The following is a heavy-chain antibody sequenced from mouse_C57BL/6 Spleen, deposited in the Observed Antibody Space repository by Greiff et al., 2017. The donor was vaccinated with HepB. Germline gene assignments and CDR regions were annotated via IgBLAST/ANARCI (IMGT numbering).Heavy chain of an antibody. D-gene: IGHD1-1*01. CDR2: IDPENGDT. V-gene: IGHV14-4*01. CDR3: TTFFRGYYGY. Sequence: DVKLQESGAELVRPGASVKLSCTASGFNIKDDYMHWVKQRPEQGLEWIGWIDPENGDTEYASKFQGKATITADTSSNTAYLQLSSLTSEDTAVYYCTTFFRGYYGYWGQGTTLTVSS. J-gene: IGHJ2*01. CDR1: GFNIKDDY.